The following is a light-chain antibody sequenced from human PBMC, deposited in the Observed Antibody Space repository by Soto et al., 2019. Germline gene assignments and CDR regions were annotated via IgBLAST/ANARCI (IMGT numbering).Light chain of an antibody. Sequence: DIQMTQSPSSLSASVGDRVTITFRASQSISNYLNWYQQKPGKAPKLLIYAAFTLQSGVPSRFSGSGSGTDFTLTISSLQPEDFATYYCQQSYRTPTFGQGTRLEIK. J-gene: IGKJ5*01. CDR3: QQSYRTPT. V-gene: IGKV1-39*01. CDR1: QSISNY. CDR2: AAF.